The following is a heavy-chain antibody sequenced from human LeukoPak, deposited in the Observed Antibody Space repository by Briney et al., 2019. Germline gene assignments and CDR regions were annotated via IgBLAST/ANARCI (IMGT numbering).Heavy chain of an antibody. V-gene: IGHV3-7*01. CDR2: IKQDGSEK. Sequence: GGSLRLSCAASGFTFSSYWMSWVRQAPGKGLEWVANIKQDGSEKYYVDSVKGRFTISRDNAKNSLYLQMNSLRAEDTAVYYCAREGTTTIFGVVIVHYYYMDVWGKGTTVTVSS. CDR3: AREGTTTIFGVVIVHYYYMDV. CDR1: GFTFSSYW. J-gene: IGHJ6*03. D-gene: IGHD3-3*01.